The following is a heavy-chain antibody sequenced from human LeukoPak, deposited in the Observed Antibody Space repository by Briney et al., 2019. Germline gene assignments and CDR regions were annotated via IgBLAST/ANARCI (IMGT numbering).Heavy chain of an antibody. Sequence: GGSLRLSCAASGFTFSSYAMSWVRQAPGKGLEWVSAISGSGSSTYYADSVKGRFTISRDNSKNTLYLQMNSLRAEDTAVYYCANTYYYGSGSYHWGQGTLVTVSS. CDR1: GFTFSSYA. D-gene: IGHD3-10*01. CDR2: ISGSGSST. CDR3: ANTYYYGSGSYH. J-gene: IGHJ4*02. V-gene: IGHV3-23*01.